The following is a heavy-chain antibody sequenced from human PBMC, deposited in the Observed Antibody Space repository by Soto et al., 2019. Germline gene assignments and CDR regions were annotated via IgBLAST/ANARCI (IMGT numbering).Heavy chain of an antibody. CDR3: ARDQGYSYGAFYFDY. V-gene: IGHV1-18*01. Sequence: QVQLVQSGAEVKKPGASVKVSCKASGYTFTSYGISWVRQAPGQGLAWMGWISAYNGNTNYAQKRQGRVTLTTDTSTSTAYMELRSLRSADTAVYYCARDQGYSYGAFYFDYGGQGTLVTVSS. J-gene: IGHJ4*02. CDR2: ISAYNGNT. CDR1: GYTFTSYG. D-gene: IGHD5-18*01.